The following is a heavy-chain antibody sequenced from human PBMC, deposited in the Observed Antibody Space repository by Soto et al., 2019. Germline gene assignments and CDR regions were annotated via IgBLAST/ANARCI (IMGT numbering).Heavy chain of an antibody. J-gene: IGHJ5*02. CDR2: IYYSGTT. D-gene: IGHD3-22*01. CDR1: GGSISSSSYY. Sequence: SETLSLTCTVSGGSISSSSYYWAWVRQPPGKGLEWIGSIYYSGTTYYNPSLKSRVTISEDTSKNQFSLKLSSVTAADTAVYYCARLHCDSPNCVPLDPWGQGTLVTVSS. V-gene: IGHV4-39*01. CDR3: ARLHCDSPNCVPLDP.